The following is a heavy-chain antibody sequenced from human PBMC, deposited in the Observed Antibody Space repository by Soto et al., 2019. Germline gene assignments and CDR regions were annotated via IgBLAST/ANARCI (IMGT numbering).Heavy chain of an antibody. D-gene: IGHD5-12*01. CDR3: SGDPSGYDEGDWYHGVDV. CDR1: WFSVISNY. V-gene: IGHV3-53*01. J-gene: IGHJ6*02. CDR2: IYINGST. Sequence: SLRLSCASSWFSVISNYMSWVRQAPGEGLEWVAIIYINGSTDYADSVQGRFSVSRDIYKNTLFLQMNNLRAEDTAVYFCSGDPSGYDEGDWYHGVDVWGQGTTVTVSS.